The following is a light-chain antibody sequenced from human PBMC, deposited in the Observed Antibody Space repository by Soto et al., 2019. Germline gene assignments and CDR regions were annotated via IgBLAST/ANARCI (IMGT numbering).Light chain of an antibody. CDR1: SSDVGGYNY. CDR2: DVS. V-gene: IGLV2-14*01. J-gene: IGLJ1*01. CDR3: SSYTSNSTSYV. Sequence: QSALTQPASVSGSPGQSITISCTGTSSDVGGYNYVSWYQQHPGKAPKLMFYDVSNRPSGVSNRFSGSKSGNTASLTISGLQAEDEADYYCSSYTSNSTSYVFGTGTKLTVL.